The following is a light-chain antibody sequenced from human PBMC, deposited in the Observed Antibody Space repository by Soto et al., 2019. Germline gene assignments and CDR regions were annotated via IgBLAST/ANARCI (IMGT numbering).Light chain of an antibody. V-gene: IGKV1-39*01. CDR2: AAS. J-gene: IGKJ1*01. Sequence: DTQMTQSPSSLSASVADRVTITCRASQNIFDFLNWYQQKPGKAPKLLIYAASSLQSGVPSRFSGSGSGTDFTLTISSLQPEDFATYYCQQTYNTPQTFGQGTKVDI. CDR3: QQTYNTPQT. CDR1: QNIFDF.